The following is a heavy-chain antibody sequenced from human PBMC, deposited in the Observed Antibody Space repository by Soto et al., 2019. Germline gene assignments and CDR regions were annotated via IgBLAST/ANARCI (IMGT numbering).Heavy chain of an antibody. J-gene: IGHJ6*04. D-gene: IGHD2-15*01. CDR1: GYTFTSYG. CDR2: ISAYNGNT. V-gene: IGHV1-18*01. CDR3: ASFLVRVAAPNYYYYGRDV. Sequence: ASVKVSCKASGYTFTSYGISWVRQAPGQGLEWMGWISAYNGNTNYAQKLQGRVTMTTDTSTSTAYMELRSLRSDDTAVYYCASFLVRVAAPNYYYYGRDVGGKGTRVTVPS.